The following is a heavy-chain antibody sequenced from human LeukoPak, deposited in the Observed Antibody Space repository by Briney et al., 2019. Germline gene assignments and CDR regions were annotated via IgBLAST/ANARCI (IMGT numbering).Heavy chain of an antibody. CDR3: ARGYSSSWSYFDY. Sequence: SETLSLTCTVCGRSISNYWWSWIRQPPGKGLEWIGYVFDSGGTNYNPSLKSRVTISVDTSKKQFSLKLSSVTAADTAVYYCARGYSSSWSYFDYWGQGTLVTVSS. D-gene: IGHD6-13*01. CDR1: GRSISNYW. V-gene: IGHV4-59*01. J-gene: IGHJ4*02. CDR2: VFDSGGT.